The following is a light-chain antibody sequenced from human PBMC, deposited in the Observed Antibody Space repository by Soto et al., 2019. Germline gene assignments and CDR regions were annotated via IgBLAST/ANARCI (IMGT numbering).Light chain of an antibody. CDR3: QQYNSYWT. V-gene: IGKV1-39*01. Sequence: DIQVTQSPSSLSASVGDRVTITCRASQSISSYLNWHQQKPGKAPKLLIYAASSLQSGVPSRFSGSGSGTEFTLTISSLQPDDFATYYCQQYNSYWTFGQGTKVDIK. CDR1: QSISSY. CDR2: AAS. J-gene: IGKJ1*01.